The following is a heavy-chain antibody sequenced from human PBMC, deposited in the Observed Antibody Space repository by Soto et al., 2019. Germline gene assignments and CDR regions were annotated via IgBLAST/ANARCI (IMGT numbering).Heavy chain of an antibody. CDR1: GGSISSSS. CDR2: ISSSSSTI. V-gene: IGHV3-48*01. Sequence: PSETLSLTCTVSGGSISSSSYYWGWIRQAPGKGLEWVSYISSSSSTIYYADSVKGRFTISRDNAKNSLYLQMNSLRAEDTAVYYCARDLGIYDFWSGHDAFDIWGQGTMVTVSS. J-gene: IGHJ3*02. CDR3: ARDLGIYDFWSGHDAFDI. D-gene: IGHD3-3*01.